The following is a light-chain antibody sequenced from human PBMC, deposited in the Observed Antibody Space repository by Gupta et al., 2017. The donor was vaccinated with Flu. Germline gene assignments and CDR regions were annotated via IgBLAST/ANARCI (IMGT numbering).Light chain of an antibody. Sequence: QSALTQPRSMSGSPGRSVTISCTGTSSDIGTYNSVSWYQQHPGKAPKVMIYYVTKRPSGVPVRFSGSKSGNTASLSISGLQAEDEADYYCSASAGGFTWVFGGGTKLTVL. CDR1: SSDIGTYNS. J-gene: IGLJ3*02. V-gene: IGLV2-11*01. CDR2: YVT. CDR3: SASAGGFTWV.